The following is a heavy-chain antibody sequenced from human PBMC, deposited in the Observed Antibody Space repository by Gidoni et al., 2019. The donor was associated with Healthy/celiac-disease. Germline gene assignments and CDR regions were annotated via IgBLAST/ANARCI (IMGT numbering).Heavy chain of an antibody. CDR2: IKQDGSEK. D-gene: IGHD6-13*01. CDR1: GFTFSSYW. Sequence: EVQLVESGGGVVQPGGSLRLSCAASGFTFSSYWMSWVRQAPGKGLEWVANIKQDGSEKYYVDSVKGRFTISRDNAKNSLYLQMNSLRAEDTAVYYCARDFGSSWLGFDAFDIWGQGTMVTVSS. CDR3: ARDFGSSWLGFDAFDI. V-gene: IGHV3-7*01. J-gene: IGHJ3*02.